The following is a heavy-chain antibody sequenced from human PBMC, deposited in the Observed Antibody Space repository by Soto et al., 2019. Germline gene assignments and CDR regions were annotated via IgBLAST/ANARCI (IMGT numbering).Heavy chain of an antibody. Sequence: GASVKVSCKASGGTFSSFAINWVRQAPGQGLEWMGGIIPIFGTANYAQKFQGRVTITADKSTSTAYMELTSLRSEDTAVYYCARQQGTAAANDYWGQGTLVTVSS. V-gene: IGHV1-69*06. CDR3: ARQQGTAAANDY. CDR2: IIPIFGTA. J-gene: IGHJ4*02. D-gene: IGHD6-13*01. CDR1: GGTFSSFA.